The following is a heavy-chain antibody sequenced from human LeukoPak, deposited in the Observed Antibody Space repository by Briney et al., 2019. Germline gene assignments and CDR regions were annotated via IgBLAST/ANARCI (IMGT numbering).Heavy chain of an antibody. CDR3: ARFGIQLELDY. CDR2: INHSGST. Sequence: PSETLSLTCAVYGGSFSGYYWSWIRQPPGKGLEWIGEINHSGSTNYNPSLKSRVTISVDTSKNQFSLKLSSVTAADTAVYYCARFGIQLELDYWGQGTLVTVSS. V-gene: IGHV4-34*01. D-gene: IGHD5-18*01. J-gene: IGHJ4*02. CDR1: GGSFSGYY.